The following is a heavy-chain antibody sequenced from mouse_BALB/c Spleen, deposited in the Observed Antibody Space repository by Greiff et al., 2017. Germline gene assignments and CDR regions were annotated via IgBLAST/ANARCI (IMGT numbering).Heavy chain of an antibody. CDR1: GFTFSSYA. J-gene: IGHJ3*01. D-gene: IGHD4-1*02. V-gene: IGHV5-9-4*01. CDR2: ISSGGSYT. CDR3: AREQLGSWFAY. Sequence: EVKVVESGGGLVKPGGSLKLSCAASGFTFSSYAMSWVRQSPEKRLEWVAEISSGGSYTYYPDTVTGRFTISRDNAKNTLYLEMSSLRSEDTAMYYCAREQLGSWFAYWGQGTLVTVSA.